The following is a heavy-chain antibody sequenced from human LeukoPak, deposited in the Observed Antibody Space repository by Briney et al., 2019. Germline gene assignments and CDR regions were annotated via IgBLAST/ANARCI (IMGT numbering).Heavy chain of an antibody. D-gene: IGHD6-6*01. CDR3: ARFLSSSSLHDAFDI. V-gene: IGHV1-2*02. CDR2: INPNSGGT. J-gene: IGHJ3*02. CDR1: GYTFTGYY. Sequence: ASVKVSCKASGYTFTGYYMHWVRQAPGQGLEWMGWINPNSGGTNYAQKFQGRVTMTRDTSISTAYMELSRLRSDDTAVYYCARFLSSSSLHDAFDIWGQGTMVTVSS.